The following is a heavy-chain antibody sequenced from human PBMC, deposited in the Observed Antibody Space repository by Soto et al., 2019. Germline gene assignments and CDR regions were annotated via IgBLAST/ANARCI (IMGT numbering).Heavy chain of an antibody. CDR3: ARYDFGTFDY. V-gene: IGHV4-4*02. Sequence: QVLLQESGPGLVKPSGTLSLTCAVSGDSISSSFWWSWVRQPPGKGLEWIGEIYHTESTVYTPSLKSRVTISVDKSKNQFSLILVSVTAADTAVYYCARYDFGTFDYWGRGILVTVSS. J-gene: IGHJ4*02. CDR2: IYHTEST. D-gene: IGHD4-17*01. CDR1: GDSISSSFW.